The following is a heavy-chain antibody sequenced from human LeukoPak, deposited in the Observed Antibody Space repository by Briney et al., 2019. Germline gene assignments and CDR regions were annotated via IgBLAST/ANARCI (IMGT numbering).Heavy chain of an antibody. J-gene: IGHJ5*02. CDR2: IYYSGST. Sequence: PSETLSLTCSVSGGSISSSSYYWGWIRQPPGKGLEWIGSIYYSGSTSYNPSLKSRVTISVDTSKNQFSLRLSSVTAADTAVYYCARDLERRYNRGSSWFDPWGQGTLVTVSS. CDR3: ARDLERRYNRGSSWFDP. D-gene: IGHD1-1*01. V-gene: IGHV4-39*07. CDR1: GGSISSSSYY.